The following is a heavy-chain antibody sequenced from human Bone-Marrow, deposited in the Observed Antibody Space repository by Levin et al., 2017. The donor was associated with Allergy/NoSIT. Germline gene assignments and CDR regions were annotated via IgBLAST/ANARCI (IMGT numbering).Heavy chain of an antibody. CDR2: LYSGAST. CDR1: GDSVSGHY. V-gene: IGHV4-59*02. CDR3: ARGPRAPNGMDV. J-gene: IGHJ6*02. Sequence: SQTLSLTCSVSGDSVSGHYWSWVRQPPGKGLEWIGYLYSGASTIYHPSLKSRVAISVDRSTNQFSLRLNSVTAADTAVYYCARGPRAPNGMDVWGQGTTVTVTS.